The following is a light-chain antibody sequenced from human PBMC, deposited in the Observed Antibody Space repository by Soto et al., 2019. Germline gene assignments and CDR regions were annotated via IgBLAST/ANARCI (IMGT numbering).Light chain of an antibody. V-gene: IGLV1-40*01. CDR3: QSYDSSLSGWV. J-gene: IGLJ3*02. CDR2: GNS. Sequence: QSVLTQPPSVSGAPGQRVTISCTASSSNIGAGYDVHWYQQLPGTVPKLLIYGNSNRPSGVPDRFSGSKSGTSASLAITGLQAEDEADYYSQSYDSSLSGWVFGGGTKLTVL. CDR1: SSNIGAGYD.